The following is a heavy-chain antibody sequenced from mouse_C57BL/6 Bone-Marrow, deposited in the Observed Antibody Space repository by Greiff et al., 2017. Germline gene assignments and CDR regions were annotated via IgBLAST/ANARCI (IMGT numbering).Heavy chain of an antibody. D-gene: IGHD2-3*01. CDR1: GYTFTDYY. Sequence: QVQLQQSGAELVRPGASVKLSCKASGYTFTDYYINWVKQRPGQGLEWIARIYPGSGNTYYNEKFKGKATLTTEKSSSTAYMQLSSLTSEDSAVYFCARSGSYDGYYGWYFDVWGTGTTVTVSS. CDR3: ARSGSYDGYYGWYFDV. V-gene: IGHV1-76*01. J-gene: IGHJ1*03. CDR2: IYPGSGNT.